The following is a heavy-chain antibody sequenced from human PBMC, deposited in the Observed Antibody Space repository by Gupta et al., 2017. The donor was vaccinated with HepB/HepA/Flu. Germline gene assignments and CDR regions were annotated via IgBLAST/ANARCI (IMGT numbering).Heavy chain of an antibody. CDR3: ARVNSFYYYYMDV. V-gene: IGHV3-33*01. CDR1: GFTFSSYG. D-gene: IGHD2/OR15-2a*01. CDR2: IWYDGSNK. J-gene: IGHJ6*03. Sequence: QVQLVESGGGVVQPGRSLRLSCAASGFTFSSYGMHWVRQAPGKGLEWVAVIWYDGSNKYYADSVKGRFTISRDNSKNTLYLQMNSLRAEDTAVYYCARVNSFYYYYMDVWGKGTTVTVSS.